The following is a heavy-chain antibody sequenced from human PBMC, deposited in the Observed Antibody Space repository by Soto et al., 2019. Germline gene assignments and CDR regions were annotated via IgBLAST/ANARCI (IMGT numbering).Heavy chain of an antibody. V-gene: IGHV1-3*01. J-gene: IGHJ4*02. CDR1: GYTFTSYA. CDR2: INAGNGNT. Sequence: QVQLVQSGAEVKKPGASVKVSCKASGYTFTSYAMHWVRQAPGQRLEWMGWINAGNGNTKYSHKFQGRVTITRDTPASTAYMELSSLRSEDTAVYYCARDLPPIDYRGQGTLVTVSS. CDR3: ARDLPPIDY.